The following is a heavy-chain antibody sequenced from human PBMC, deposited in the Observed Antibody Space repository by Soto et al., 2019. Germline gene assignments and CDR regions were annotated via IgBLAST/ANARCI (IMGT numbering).Heavy chain of an antibody. CDR2: ISDSSKYI. D-gene: IGHD3-10*01. J-gene: IGHJ4*02. CDR3: ARVMKGPMVREYYFDY. CDR1: GFPFSSFS. V-gene: IGHV3-21*01. Sequence: EVQLVESGGGLVKPGGSLRPSCAASGFPFSSFSLNWVRKAPGKGLEWVSSISDSSKYIYYADSVKGRFTISRDNAKNSLYLQMNSLRAEDTAVYYCARVMKGPMVREYYFDYWGQGTLVTVSS.